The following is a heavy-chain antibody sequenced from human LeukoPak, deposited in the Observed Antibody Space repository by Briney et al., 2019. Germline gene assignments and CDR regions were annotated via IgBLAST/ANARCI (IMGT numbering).Heavy chain of an antibody. CDR2: IYYSGST. V-gene: IGHV4-59*01. CDR3: ARAGGGLLTPFDY. CDR1: GGSISSYY. Sequence: SETLSLTCTVSGGSISSYYWSWIRQPPGKGLEWIGYIYYSGSTNYNPSLKSRVTISVDTSKNQFSLKLSSVTAADTAVYYCARAGGGLLTPFDYWGQGTLVTVSS. D-gene: IGHD3-16*01. J-gene: IGHJ4*02.